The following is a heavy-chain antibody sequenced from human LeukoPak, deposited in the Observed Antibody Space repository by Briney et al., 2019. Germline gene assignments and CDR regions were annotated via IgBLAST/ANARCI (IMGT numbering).Heavy chain of an antibody. Sequence: TSSETLSLTCAVYSGSFSGYYWSWIRQPPGKVPEWIGEINHSGRTNYNRSLKSRFTISVDTSKNQFSLKLSAVTAADTAVYSCARPGQTITIFGVVPAPTWFDPWGQGTLVTVSS. J-gene: IGHJ5*02. CDR2: INHSGRT. V-gene: IGHV4-34*01. D-gene: IGHD3-3*01. CDR3: ARPGQTITIFGVVPAPTWFDP. CDR1: SGSFSGYY.